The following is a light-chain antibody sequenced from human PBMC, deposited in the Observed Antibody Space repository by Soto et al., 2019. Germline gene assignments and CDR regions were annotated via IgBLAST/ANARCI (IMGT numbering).Light chain of an antibody. CDR1: SSNIGAGYD. CDR3: QSYDSSLSGSV. V-gene: IGLV1-40*01. Sequence: QSVLTQPPSVSGAPGQRVTISCTGSSSNIGAGYDVHWYQQLPGTAPKLLIYRNTNRPSGVPDRFSGSKSGTSASLAITGLKAEAEADYYGQSYDSSLSGSVFGGGTKLTVL. CDR2: RNT. J-gene: IGLJ3*02.